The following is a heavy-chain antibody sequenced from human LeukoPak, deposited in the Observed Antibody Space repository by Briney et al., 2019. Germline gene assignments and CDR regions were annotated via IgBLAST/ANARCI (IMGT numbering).Heavy chain of an antibody. D-gene: IGHD3-3*01. V-gene: IGHV4-4*07. CDR1: GGSISSYY. Sequence: PSETLSLTCTVSGGSISSYYWSWIRQPAGKGLEWIGRIYTSGSTNYNPSLKSRVTMSVGTSKNQFSLKLSSVTAADTAVYYCARGYSTDYDFWSGYFGTLNDYWGQGTLVTVSS. CDR2: IYTSGST. J-gene: IGHJ4*02. CDR3: ARGYSTDYDFWSGYFGTLNDY.